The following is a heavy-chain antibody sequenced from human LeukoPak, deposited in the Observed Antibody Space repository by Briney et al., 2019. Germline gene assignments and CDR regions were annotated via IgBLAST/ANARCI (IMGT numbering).Heavy chain of an antibody. V-gene: IGHV1-18*04. D-gene: IGHD6-19*01. CDR2: ISAYNGNI. CDR3: ARARGRIAVAGIDY. Sequence: ASVKVSCKASGYTFTSYGISWVRQAPGQGLEWMGWISAYNGNINYAQKLQGRVTMTTDTSTSTAYMELRSLRSDDTAVYYCARARGRIAVAGIDYWGQGTLVTVSS. CDR1: GYTFTSYG. J-gene: IGHJ4*02.